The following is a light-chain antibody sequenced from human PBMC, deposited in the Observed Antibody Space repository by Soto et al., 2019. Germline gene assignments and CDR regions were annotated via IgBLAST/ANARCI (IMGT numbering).Light chain of an antibody. CDR1: SSDVGGYQY. CDR3: SSYTTSRTLLYV. Sequence: QSALTQPASVSGSPGQSVTISCIGTSSDVGGYQYVSWYQQHPGKAPKLMIYEVSNRPSGVSNRFSGSKSGNTASLTISGLQAEDEADCYCSSYTTSRTLLYVFGTGTKLTVL. V-gene: IGLV2-14*01. CDR2: EVS. J-gene: IGLJ1*01.